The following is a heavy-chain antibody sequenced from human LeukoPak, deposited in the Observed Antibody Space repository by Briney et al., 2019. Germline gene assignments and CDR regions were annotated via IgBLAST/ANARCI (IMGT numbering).Heavy chain of an antibody. CDR3: AKKVVVGATSPYSDFQD. CDR1: GSTFSSYA. J-gene: IGHJ1*01. V-gene: IGHV3-23*01. D-gene: IGHD1-26*01. CDR2: ISGSGVTT. Sequence: GGSLRLSCEASGSTFSSYAMSWVRQAPGKGLEWVSAISGSGVTTHYAGSVKGRFSISRDNSKNTLYLQMNSLRAEDTALYYCAKKVVVGATSPYSDFQDWGQGTLVTVYS.